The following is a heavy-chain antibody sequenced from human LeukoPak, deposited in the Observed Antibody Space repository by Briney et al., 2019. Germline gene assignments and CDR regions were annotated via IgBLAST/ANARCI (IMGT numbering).Heavy chain of an antibody. D-gene: IGHD3-22*01. Sequence: PGGSLRLSCAASGFTFSSYAMHWVRQAPGKGLEWVAVISYDGSNKYYADSVKGRFTISRDNSKNMLYLQMNSLRAEDTAVYYCARARGQEYYYDSSGPLDYWGQGTLVTVSS. CDR2: ISYDGSNK. V-gene: IGHV3-30-3*01. CDR3: ARARGQEYYYDSSGPLDY. J-gene: IGHJ4*02. CDR1: GFTFSSYA.